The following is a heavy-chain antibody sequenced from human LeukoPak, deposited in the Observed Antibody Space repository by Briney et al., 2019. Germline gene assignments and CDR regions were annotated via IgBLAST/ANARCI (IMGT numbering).Heavy chain of an antibody. CDR1: GGTFSSYA. D-gene: IGHD4-17*01. CDR2: MNPNSGNT. V-gene: IGHV1-8*03. CDR3: ARDRDYGGTDY. J-gene: IGHJ4*02. Sequence: ASVKVSCKASGGTFSSYAISWVRQATGQGLEWMGWMNPNSGNTGYAQKFQGRVTITRNTSISTAYMELSSLRSEDTAVYYCARDRDYGGTDYWGQGTLVTVSS.